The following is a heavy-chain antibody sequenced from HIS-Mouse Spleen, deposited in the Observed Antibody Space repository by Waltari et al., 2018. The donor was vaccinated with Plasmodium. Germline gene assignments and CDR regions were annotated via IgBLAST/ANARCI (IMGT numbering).Heavy chain of an antibody. D-gene: IGHD5-18*01. J-gene: IGHJ4*02. V-gene: IGHV4-59*08. CDR3: ARLRYSYGYFDY. CDR2: IYYSGST. CDR1: GGSISSYY. Sequence: QVQLQESGPGLVKPSATLSLTCTVSGGSISSYYWRWIRQPPGKGLEWIGYIYYSGSTNYNPSLKSRVTISVDTSKNQFSLKLSSVTAADTAVYYCARLRYSYGYFDYWGQGTLVTVSS.